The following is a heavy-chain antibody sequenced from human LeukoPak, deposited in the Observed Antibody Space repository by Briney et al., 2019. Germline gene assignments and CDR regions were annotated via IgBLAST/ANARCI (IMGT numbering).Heavy chain of an antibody. CDR3: ATDQRGAGLGFVYGSGSFNGLDV. CDR1: GYTLTELS. D-gene: IGHD3-10*01. J-gene: IGHJ6*02. Sequence: VSVKVSCKVSGYTLTELSMHWVRQAPGKGLEWMGGFDPEDGETIYAQKFQGRVTMTEDTSTDTGYMELSSLRSEDTAVYYCATDQRGAGLGFVYGSGSFNGLDVWGQGTTVTVSS. CDR2: FDPEDGET. V-gene: IGHV1-24*01.